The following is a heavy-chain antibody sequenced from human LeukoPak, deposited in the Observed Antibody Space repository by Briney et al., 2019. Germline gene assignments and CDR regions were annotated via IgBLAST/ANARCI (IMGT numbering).Heavy chain of an antibody. CDR1: GGTFSSYA. Sequence: SVKVSCKASGGTFSSYAISWVRQAPGQGLEWMGGIIPIFGTANYAQKLQGRVTMTTDTSTSTAYMELRSLRSDDTAVYYCARDLRPSIAARPKAFDIWGQGTMVTVSS. CDR2: IIPIFGTA. J-gene: IGHJ3*02. CDR3: ARDLRPSIAARPKAFDI. V-gene: IGHV1-69*05. D-gene: IGHD6-6*01.